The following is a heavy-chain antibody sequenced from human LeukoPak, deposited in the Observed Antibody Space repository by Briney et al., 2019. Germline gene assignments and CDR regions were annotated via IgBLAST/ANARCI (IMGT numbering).Heavy chain of an antibody. J-gene: IGHJ4*02. V-gene: IGHV4-4*07. Sequence: SETLSLTCTVSGGSISTYYWSWIRQPAGKGLEWIGRIYISGRTNYNPSLQSRVTMSVDTSRNQFSLKLRSVTAADTAVYCCARSRYYYGSGSYPFDYWGQGTLVTVSS. D-gene: IGHD3-10*01. CDR2: IYISGRT. CDR3: ARSRYYYGSGSYPFDY. CDR1: GGSISTYY.